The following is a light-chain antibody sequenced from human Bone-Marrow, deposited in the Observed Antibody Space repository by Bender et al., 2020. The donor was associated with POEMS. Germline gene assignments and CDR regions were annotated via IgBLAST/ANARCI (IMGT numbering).Light chain of an antibody. CDR3: STWDDRLNAWL. V-gene: IGLV2-14*01. J-gene: IGLJ3*02. Sequence: QSALSQPASVSGSPGQSITISCTGTSSDVGGHNYVSWYQQHPGKVPKLLIYEVSNRPSGISDRFSGSKSGNTASLAISGLQSEDAADYYCSTWDDRLNAWLFGGGTKLTVL. CDR2: EVS. CDR1: SSDVGGHNY.